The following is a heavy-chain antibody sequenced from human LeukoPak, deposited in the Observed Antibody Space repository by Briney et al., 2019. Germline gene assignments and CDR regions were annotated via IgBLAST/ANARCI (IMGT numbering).Heavy chain of an antibody. CDR3: ARDRIVVVPAVPRNHGMDV. Sequence: SETLSLTCAVYGGSFSGYYWSWIRQPPGKGLEWIGEINHSGSTNYNPSLKSRVTISVDTSKNQFSLKLSSVTAADTAVYYCARDRIVVVPAVPRNHGMDVWGKGTTVTVSS. J-gene: IGHJ6*04. V-gene: IGHV4-34*01. CDR2: INHSGST. D-gene: IGHD2-2*01. CDR1: GGSFSGYY.